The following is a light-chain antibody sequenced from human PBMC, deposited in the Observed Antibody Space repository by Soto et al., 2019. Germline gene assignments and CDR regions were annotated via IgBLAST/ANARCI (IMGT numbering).Light chain of an antibody. V-gene: IGLV2-14*01. CDR1: SSDVGDYNY. J-gene: IGLJ1*01. Sequence: QSALTPPASVSGSPGQSITISCTGTSSDVGDYNYVSWYQQHPGKAPKLMIFDVSNRPSVVSNRFSGSKSGNTASLTISGLQAEYEAEYYCSSYTSSSTRVFGTGTKVTVL. CDR3: SSYTSSSTRV. CDR2: DVS.